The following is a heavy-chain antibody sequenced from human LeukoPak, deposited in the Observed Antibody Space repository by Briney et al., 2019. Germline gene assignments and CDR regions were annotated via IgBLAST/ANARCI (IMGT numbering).Heavy chain of an antibody. D-gene: IGHD4-23*01. CDR1: GFTFSSYS. Sequence: GGSLRLSCAASGFTFSSYSMNWVRQAPGKGLEWVSYISSSSSTIYYADSVKGRFTISRDNGKNTLFLQMNSLRAEDAAVYYCVRGNDYGGPHYWGQGTLVTVSS. V-gene: IGHV3-48*04. CDR3: VRGNDYGGPHY. CDR2: ISSSSSTI. J-gene: IGHJ4*02.